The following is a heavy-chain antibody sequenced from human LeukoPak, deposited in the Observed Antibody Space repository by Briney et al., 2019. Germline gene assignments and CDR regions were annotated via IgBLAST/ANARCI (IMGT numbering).Heavy chain of an antibody. CDR1: GGSVSSGSYY. CDR2: IYYSGST. V-gene: IGHV4-61*01. Sequence: SETLSLTCTVSGGSVSSGSYYWSWIRQPPGKGLKWIGYIYYSGSTNYNPSLKSRVTISVDTSKNQFSLKLSSVTAADTAVYYCARDGYCSSTSCSIFDYWGQGTLVTVSS. CDR3: ARDGYCSSTSCSIFDY. J-gene: IGHJ4*02. D-gene: IGHD2-2*03.